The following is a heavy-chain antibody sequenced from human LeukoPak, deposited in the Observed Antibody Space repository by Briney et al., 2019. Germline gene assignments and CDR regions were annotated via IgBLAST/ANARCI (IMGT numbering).Heavy chain of an antibody. D-gene: IGHD6-13*01. CDR3: ARGPPAIAAAGKAYYYYYGMDV. CDR2: INHSGST. CDR1: GGSFSGYY. Sequence: PETLSLTCAVYGGSFSGYYWSWIRQPPGKGLEWIGEINHSGSTNYNPSLKSRVTISVDTSKNQFSLKLSSVTAADTAVYYCARGPPAIAAAGKAYYYYYGMDVWGQGTTVTVSS. V-gene: IGHV4-34*01. J-gene: IGHJ6*02.